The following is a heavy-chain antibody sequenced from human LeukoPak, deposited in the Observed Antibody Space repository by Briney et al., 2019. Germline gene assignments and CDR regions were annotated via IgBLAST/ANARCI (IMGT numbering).Heavy chain of an antibody. CDR3: ARGPNPGYGSGSYYI. CDR2: ISSSSSYI. J-gene: IGHJ4*02. V-gene: IGHV3-21*01. D-gene: IGHD3-10*01. CDR1: GFTFSSYS. Sequence: GGSLRLSCAASGFTFSSYSMNWVRQAPGKGLEWVSSISSSSSYIYYADSVKGQFTISRDNAKNSLYLQMNSLRAEDTAVYYCARGPNPGYGSGSYYIGGQGTLVTVSS.